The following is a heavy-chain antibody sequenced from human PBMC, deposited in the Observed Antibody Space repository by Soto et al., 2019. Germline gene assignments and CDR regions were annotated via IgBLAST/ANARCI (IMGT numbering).Heavy chain of an antibody. CDR2: ISGSGGST. CDR1: GFTFSSYA. J-gene: IGHJ6*02. D-gene: IGHD1-7*01. V-gene: IGHV3-23*01. Sequence: GGSLRLSCAASGFTFSSYAMSWVRQAPGKGLEWVSAISGSGGSTYYADSVKGRFTISRDNSKNTLYLQMNSLRAEDTAVYYCAKDASSLELYYYYYYYGMDVWGQGTTVTVSS. CDR3: AKDASSLELYYYYYYYGMDV.